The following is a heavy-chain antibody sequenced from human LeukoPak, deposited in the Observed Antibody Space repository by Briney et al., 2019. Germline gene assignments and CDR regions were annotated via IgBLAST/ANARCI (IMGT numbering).Heavy chain of an antibody. V-gene: IGHV3-48*01. D-gene: IGHD4-11*01. CDR1: GFTCSDYS. CDR2: ISSSGFTL. J-gene: IGHJ6*03. CDR3: ARGVPKTSYYYYYMDV. Sequence: PGGSLRFSCVASGFTCSDYSMNWVRQAPGKGLEWVSYISSSGFTLNYADSVKGRFTISRDNAKNSLYLQMNSLRAEDTAVYYCARGVPKTSYYYYYMDVWGKGTTVTVSS.